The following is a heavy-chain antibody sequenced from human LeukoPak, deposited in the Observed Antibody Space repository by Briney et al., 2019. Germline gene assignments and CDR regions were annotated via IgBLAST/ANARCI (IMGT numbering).Heavy chain of an antibody. D-gene: IGHD6-6*01. Sequence: GGSLKISFKGSGCSFTSYWIGWVRRMPGKGLEWMGIIYPGDSDTRYSPSFQGQVTISADKSISTAYLQWSSLKASDTAMYYCARQRSSSTRFVDYWGQGTLVTVSS. V-gene: IGHV5-51*01. CDR1: GCSFTSYW. CDR3: ARQRSSSTRFVDY. J-gene: IGHJ4*02. CDR2: IYPGDSDT.